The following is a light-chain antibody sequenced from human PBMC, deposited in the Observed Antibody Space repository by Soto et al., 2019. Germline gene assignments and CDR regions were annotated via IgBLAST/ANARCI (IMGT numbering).Light chain of an antibody. CDR3: QQYDNWPLT. CDR2: GAS. Sequence: EIVLTQSPGTLSLSPGERATLSCRASQSVNSRYLAWYQQKPGQAPRLLIHGASIRATGIPDRFSGSGSGTEFTLTISSLQSEDLAVYYCQQYDNWPLTFGGGTKVDIK. J-gene: IGKJ4*01. CDR1: QSVNSRY. V-gene: IGKV3-20*01.